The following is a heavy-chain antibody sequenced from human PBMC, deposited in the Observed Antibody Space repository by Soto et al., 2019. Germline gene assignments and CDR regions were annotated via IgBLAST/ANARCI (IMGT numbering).Heavy chain of an antibody. CDR1: GFTFSSYA. J-gene: IGHJ4*02. D-gene: IGHD3-16*01. CDR3: ARAGGAY. Sequence: QVQLVESGGGVVQPGRSLRLSCAASGFTFSSYAMHWVRRASGKGLEWMAVMSYDGSNKYYSDSVKGRFTISRDNSKNTLYLKMNSLTPDDTALYYCARAGGAYWGEGTLVIVSS. V-gene: IGHV3-30-3*01. CDR2: MSYDGSNK.